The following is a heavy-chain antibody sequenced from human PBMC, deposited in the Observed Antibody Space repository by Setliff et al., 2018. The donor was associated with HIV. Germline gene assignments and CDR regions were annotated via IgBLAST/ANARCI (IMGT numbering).Heavy chain of an antibody. CDR2: INAGNGHT. CDR1: GYTFTSYA. D-gene: IGHD1-26*01. J-gene: IGHJ4*02. Sequence: ASVKVSCKASGYTFTSYALHWVRQAPGQRLEWMGWINAGNGHTKYSQKFQGRVSITRDTSASTAYMELSSLRSEDTAVYYCARVSGLSGELLYFDYWGLGTQVTVSS. V-gene: IGHV1-3*01. CDR3: ARVSGLSGELLYFDY.